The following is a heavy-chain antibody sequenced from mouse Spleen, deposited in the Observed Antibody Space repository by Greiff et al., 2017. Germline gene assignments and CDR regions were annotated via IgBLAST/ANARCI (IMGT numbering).Heavy chain of an antibody. J-gene: IGHJ3*01. CDR1: GFNIKDDY. Sequence: VHVKQSGAELVRPGASVKLSCTASGFNIKDDYMHWVKQRPEQGLEWIGWIDPENGDTEYASKFQGKATITADTSSNTAYLQLSSLTSEDTAVYYCTTGGNWFAYWGQGTLVTVSA. V-gene: IGHV14-4*01. D-gene: IGHD2-1*01. CDR3: TTGGNWFAY. CDR2: IDPENGDT.